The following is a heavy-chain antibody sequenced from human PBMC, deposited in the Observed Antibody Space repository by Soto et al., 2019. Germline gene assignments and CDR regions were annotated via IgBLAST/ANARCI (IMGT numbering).Heavy chain of an antibody. J-gene: IGHJ3*02. CDR2: IIPIFGTA. V-gene: IGHV1-69*01. CDR1: GGTFSSYA. Sequence: QVQLVQSGAEVKKPGSSVKVSCKASGGTFSSYAISWVRQAPGQGLEWMGGIIPIFGTANYAQKFQGRVTISADESTSTAYMELSSLRSEDTDGYYCARLRHDSGSDLGLNGAFDIWGQGTMVTVSS. D-gene: IGHD1-26*01. CDR3: ARLRHDSGSDLGLNGAFDI.